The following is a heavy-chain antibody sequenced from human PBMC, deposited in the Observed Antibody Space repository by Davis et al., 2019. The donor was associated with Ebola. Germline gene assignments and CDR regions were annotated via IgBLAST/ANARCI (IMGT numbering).Heavy chain of an antibody. V-gene: IGHV3-30*18. D-gene: IGHD3-9*01. CDR2: ISYDGSNK. CDR1: GFTFSSYG. J-gene: IGHJ6*02. Sequence: GESLKISCAASGFTFSSYGMHWVRQAPGKGLEWVAVISYDGSNKYYVDSVKGRFTISRDNSKNTLYLQMNSLRAEDTAVYYCAKGGYYDILTGPSRGSVTYGMDVWGQGTTVTVSS. CDR3: AKGGYYDILTGPSRGSVTYGMDV.